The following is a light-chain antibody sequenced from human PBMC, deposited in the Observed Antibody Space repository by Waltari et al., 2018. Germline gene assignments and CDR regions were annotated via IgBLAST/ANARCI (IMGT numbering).Light chain of an antibody. Sequence: QSVLTQPPSASGTPGQRVTISCSGSLSNIGSNYVSWYQQLPGTAPKLLIYSNNPRPSGVPDRFSGSKSDTSASLAISGLRSEDEADYYCAAWDDSLSGPVFGGGTKLTVL. CDR1: LSNIGSNY. CDR2: SNN. CDR3: AAWDDSLSGPV. J-gene: IGLJ2*01. V-gene: IGLV1-47*01.